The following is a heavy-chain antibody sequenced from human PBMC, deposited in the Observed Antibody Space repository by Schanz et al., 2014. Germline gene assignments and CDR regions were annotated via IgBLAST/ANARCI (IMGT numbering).Heavy chain of an antibody. J-gene: IGHJ4*02. CDR1: GFTFNDYY. CDR2: ISGSATTI. CDR3: AREGERKGMLPYYFDY. Sequence: IHLVESGGGLVMPGGSLRLSCAASGFTFNDYYMNWVRQAPGKGLEWVSYISGSATTIYYADSVKGRFTISRDNSKNSLYLQMNSLRHEDTAVYYCAREGERKGMLPYYFDYWGQGALVTVSS. V-gene: IGHV3-11*04. D-gene: IGHD3-10*01.